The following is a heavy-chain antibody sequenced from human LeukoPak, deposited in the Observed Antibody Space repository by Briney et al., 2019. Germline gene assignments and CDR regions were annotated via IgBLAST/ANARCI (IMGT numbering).Heavy chain of an antibody. CDR2: IYSDGGT. Sequence: GGSLRLSCAASGLTVSAKYMSWVRQGPGKGLDWISSIYSDGGTNYADSVKGRFSISTDTSKNTLYLQMDSLRPDDTAVYYCARDGGFGGPGGDNWFDSWGQGALVTVSS. D-gene: IGHD3-16*01. J-gene: IGHJ5*01. CDR1: GLTVSAKY. V-gene: IGHV3-66*02. CDR3: ARDGGFGGPGGDNWFDS.